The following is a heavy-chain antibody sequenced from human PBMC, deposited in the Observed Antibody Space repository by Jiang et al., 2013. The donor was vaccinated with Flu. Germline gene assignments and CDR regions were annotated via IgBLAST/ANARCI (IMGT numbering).Heavy chain of an antibody. CDR3: SCRGHALGWFGP. CDR2: ISGNGDVT. J-gene: IGHJ5*02. CDR1: GFIFNTNA. V-gene: IGHV3-23*01. Sequence: VQLLESGGGLVQPGGSLRLSCAASGFIFNTNAMTWVRQAPGKGLEWVTTISGNGDVTFYADSVRGRFTISRDNSKSTMYVQMNSLRAEDTAVYYCSCRGHALGWFGPWGQGTVVTVSS. D-gene: IGHD3-10*01.